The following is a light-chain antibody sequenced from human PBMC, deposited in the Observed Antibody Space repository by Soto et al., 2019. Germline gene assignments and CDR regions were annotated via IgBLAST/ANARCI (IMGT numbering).Light chain of an antibody. CDR2: TND. CDR1: SSNIGTSS. CDR3: AVWDDSLNGHV. V-gene: IGLV1-44*01. J-gene: IGLJ1*01. Sequence: SVLTQPPSASGTPGQTVTISCSGNSSNIGTSSVHWYKHLPGTAPKPLIYTNDQRPSGVPDRFSGSKSGPSASLAISGLQSEDEADYYCAVWDDSLNGHVFGAGTKVTVL.